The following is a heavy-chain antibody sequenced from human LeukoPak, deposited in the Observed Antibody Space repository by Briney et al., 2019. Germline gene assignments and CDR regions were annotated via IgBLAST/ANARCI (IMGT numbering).Heavy chain of an antibody. V-gene: IGHV1-69*05. J-gene: IGHJ3*02. D-gene: IGHD3-22*01. Sequence: GASVKVSCKASGGTFSSYAISWVRQAPGQGLEWMGGIIPIFGTANYAQKFQGRVTITTDESTSTAYMELSSLRSEDTAVYYCARESHYYDSSGYYNGLGDAFDIWGQGTMVTVSS. CDR3: ARESHYYDSSGYYNGLGDAFDI. CDR2: IIPIFGTA. CDR1: GGTFSSYA.